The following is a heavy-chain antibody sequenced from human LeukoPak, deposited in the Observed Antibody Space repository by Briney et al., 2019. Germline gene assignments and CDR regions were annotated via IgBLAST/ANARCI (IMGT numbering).Heavy chain of an antibody. CDR3: AGGSGWLIDY. D-gene: IGHD6-19*01. Sequence: GGSLRLSCAASGFTFSNYWMNWVRQAPGKGLEWVANIKKDGSERYYVDSVKGRFTISRDNAKNSLYLQMDSLRAEDTAVYYCAGGSGWLIDYWGQGTLVTVSS. CDR1: GFTFSNYW. V-gene: IGHV3-7*03. CDR2: IKKDGSER. J-gene: IGHJ4*02.